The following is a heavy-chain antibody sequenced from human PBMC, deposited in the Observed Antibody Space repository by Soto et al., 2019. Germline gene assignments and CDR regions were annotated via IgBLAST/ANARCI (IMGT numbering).Heavy chain of an antibody. V-gene: IGHV4-59*02. CDR1: GGSVTSYH. CDR2: TSYTGNT. J-gene: IGHJ4*02. D-gene: IGHD6-13*01. CDR3: ARFAREENPKVGSWYYFDY. Sequence: SETLSLTCFVSGGSVTSYHWSWIRQFPGKGLEWIAYTSYTGNTNYNPSLQSRVTISVDTSKNQFSLKLSSVTAADTAVYYCARFAREENPKVGSWYYFDYWGQGTRVTVS.